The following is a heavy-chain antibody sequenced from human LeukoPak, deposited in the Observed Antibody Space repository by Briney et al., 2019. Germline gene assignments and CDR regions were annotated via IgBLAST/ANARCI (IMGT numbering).Heavy chain of an antibody. J-gene: IGHJ3*02. CDR1: GFTFSSYS. CDR3: ARDLRRHTAMPRDDAFDI. Sequence: GGSLRLSCAASGFTFSSYSMNWVRQAPGKGLEWVSSISSSSSYIYYADSVKGRFTISRDNAKNSLYLQMNSLRAEDTAVYYCARDLRRHTAMPRDDAFDIWGQGTMVTVSS. D-gene: IGHD5-18*01. V-gene: IGHV3-21*04. CDR2: ISSSSSYI.